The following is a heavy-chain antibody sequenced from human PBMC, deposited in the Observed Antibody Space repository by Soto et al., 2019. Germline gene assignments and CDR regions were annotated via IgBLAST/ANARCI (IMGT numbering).Heavy chain of an antibody. D-gene: IGHD4-17*01. CDR1: GFTFSSYD. CDR3: ARTPLRSYYYYGMDV. J-gene: IGHJ6*02. Sequence: GGSLRLSCAASGFTFSSYDMHWVRQATGKGLEWVSAIGTAGDTYYPGSVKGRFTISRENAKNSLYLQMNSLRAEDTAVYYCARTPLRSYYYYGMDVWGQGTTVTVSS. V-gene: IGHV3-13*01. CDR2: IGTAGDT.